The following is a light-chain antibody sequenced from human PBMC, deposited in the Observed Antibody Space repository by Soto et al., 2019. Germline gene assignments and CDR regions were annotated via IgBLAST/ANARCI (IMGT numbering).Light chain of an antibody. CDR3: AAWDDSLSVL. CDR1: SSNIGSNY. CDR2: GDN. V-gene: IGLV1-47*01. Sequence: QSVLTQPPSASVTPGQRVTISCSGASSNIGSNYVYWYQQLPGTAPNLLIYGDNQRPSGVPDRFSGSKSGTSASLAISGLRSEDEADYYCAAWDDSLSVLFGGGTKLTVL. J-gene: IGLJ2*01.